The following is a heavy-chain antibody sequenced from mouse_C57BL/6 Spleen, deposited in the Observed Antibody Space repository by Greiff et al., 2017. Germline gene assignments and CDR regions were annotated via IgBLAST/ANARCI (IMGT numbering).Heavy chain of an antibody. Sequence: DVQLVESGGGLVQPGGSLKLSCAASGFTFSDYYMYWVRQTPEKRLEWVAYISNGGGSTYYPDTVKGRFTISRDNAKNTLYLQMSRLKSEDTAMYYCARRNGYWYYFDYWGQGTTLTVSS. CDR1: GFTFSDYY. D-gene: IGHD2-3*01. CDR3: ARRNGYWYYFDY. CDR2: ISNGGGST. V-gene: IGHV5-12*01. J-gene: IGHJ2*01.